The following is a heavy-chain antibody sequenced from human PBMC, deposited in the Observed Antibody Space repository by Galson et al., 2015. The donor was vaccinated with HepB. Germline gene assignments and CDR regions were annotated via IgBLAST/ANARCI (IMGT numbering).Heavy chain of an antibody. CDR1: GYTFTSYY. CDR3: ARDFRGTPEERAAAGTPASRTTFPFDY. CDR2: INPSGGST. J-gene: IGHJ4*02. D-gene: IGHD6-13*01. Sequence: SVKVSCKASGYTFTSYYMHWVRQAPGQGLEWMGIINPSGGSTSYAQKFQGRVTITADKSTSTAYMELSSLRSEDTAVYYCARDFRGTPEERAAAGTPASRTTFPFDYWGQGTLVTVSS. V-gene: IGHV1-46*01.